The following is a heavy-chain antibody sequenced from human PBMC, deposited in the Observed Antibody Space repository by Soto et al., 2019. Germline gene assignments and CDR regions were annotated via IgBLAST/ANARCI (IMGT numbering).Heavy chain of an antibody. CDR2: IYYSGST. D-gene: IGHD1-1*01. V-gene: IGHV4-59*01. CDR1: GGSISSYY. CDR3: ARRGTAWTKYYYYGMDV. J-gene: IGHJ6*02. Sequence: SETLSLTCTVSGGSISSYYWSWIRQPPGKGLEWIGYIYYSGSTNYNPSLKSRVTISVDTSKNQFSLKLSSVTAADTAVYYCARRGTAWTKYYYYGMDVWGQGTTVTVSS.